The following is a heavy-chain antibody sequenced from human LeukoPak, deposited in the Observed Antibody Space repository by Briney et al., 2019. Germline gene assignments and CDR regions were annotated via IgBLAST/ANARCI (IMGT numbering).Heavy chain of an antibody. V-gene: IGHV1-2*02. Sequence: GASVKVSCKASGYTFTGYYMHWVRQTPGQGLEWMGWINPNSGGTNYAQKFQGRVTMTRDTSISTAYMELSRLRSDDTAVYYCARGVSGSSLDAFDIWGQGTMVTVSS. CDR1: GYTFTGYY. J-gene: IGHJ3*02. D-gene: IGHD1-26*01. CDR2: INPNSGGT. CDR3: ARGVSGSSLDAFDI.